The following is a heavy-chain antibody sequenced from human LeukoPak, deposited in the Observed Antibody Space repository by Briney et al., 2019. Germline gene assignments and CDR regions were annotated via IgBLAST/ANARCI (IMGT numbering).Heavy chain of an antibody. V-gene: IGHV3-21*01. CDR2: ISPDGTYK. CDR1: GFTFSSYA. CDR3: TRHADVAVVPLATGATNWFDP. D-gene: IGHD2-2*01. J-gene: IGHJ5*02. Sequence: GGSLRLSCAASGFTFSSYAMSWVRQAPGKGLEWVSSISPDGTYKYYADSVRGRFAISRDNAKNSLYLQMNSLRVEDTAVYYCTRHADVAVVPLATGATNWFDPWGQGTQVTVSS.